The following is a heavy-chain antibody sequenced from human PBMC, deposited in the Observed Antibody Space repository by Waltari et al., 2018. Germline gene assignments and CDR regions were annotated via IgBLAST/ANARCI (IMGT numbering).Heavy chain of an antibody. CDR1: GGSISSYY. Sequence: QVQLQESGPGLVKPSETLSLTCTVSGGSISSYYWSWIRQPPGKGLEWIGYSYYSGRTKYNPSLKSRVTISVDTSKNQFSRKLSSVTAADTAVYYCARGYGDYGGWFDPWGQGTLVTVSS. CDR2: SYYSGRT. J-gene: IGHJ5*02. D-gene: IGHD4-17*01. V-gene: IGHV4-59*01. CDR3: ARGYGDYGGWFDP.